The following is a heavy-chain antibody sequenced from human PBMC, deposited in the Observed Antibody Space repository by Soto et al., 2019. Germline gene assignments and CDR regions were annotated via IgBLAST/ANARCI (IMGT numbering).Heavy chain of an antibody. CDR2: IIPIFGTA. CDR3: ARVGRYLKSSRFDS. CDR1: GGTFSSYA. Sequence: QVQLVQSGAEVKKPGSSVKVSCKASGGTFSSYAISFVRQAPGQGLEWMGGIIPIFGTANYSHKVQGRVTITAAKSTSTAYMELSSPRSEDTAVYYCARVGRYLKSSRFDSWGQGTLVTISS. J-gene: IGHJ5*01. D-gene: IGHD1-20*01. V-gene: IGHV1-69*14.